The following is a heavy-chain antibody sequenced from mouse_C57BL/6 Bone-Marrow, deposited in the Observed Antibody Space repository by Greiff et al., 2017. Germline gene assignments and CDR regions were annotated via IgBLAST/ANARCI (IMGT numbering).Heavy chain of an antibody. Sequence: QVQLQQSGAELVRPGASVTLSCKASGYTFTDYEMHWVKQTPVHGLEWIGAIDPETGGTAYNQKFKGKAILTADKSSSTAYMELRSLTSEDSAVYYCTRCCDYVGSWFAYWGQGTLVTVSA. CDR2: IDPETGGT. J-gene: IGHJ3*01. D-gene: IGHD2-4*01. CDR1: GYTFTDYE. V-gene: IGHV1-15*01. CDR3: TRCCDYVGSWFAY.